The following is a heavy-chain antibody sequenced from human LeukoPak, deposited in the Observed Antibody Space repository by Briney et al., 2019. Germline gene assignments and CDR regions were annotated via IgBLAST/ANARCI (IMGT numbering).Heavy chain of an antibody. J-gene: IGHJ4*01. CDR3: ASHGSSGHDPLT. CDR1: GDSIRSYY. D-gene: IGHD5-12*01. Sequence: SETLSLTCTASGDSIRSYYCNWLRRPPGKLLECSGYIYYTGSTSYNPSLKSRVTISLDTSKSQFPLRLTSVTAADTAVYYCASHGSSGHDPLTWGQGTLVTVSS. V-gene: IGHV4-59*08. CDR2: IYYTGST.